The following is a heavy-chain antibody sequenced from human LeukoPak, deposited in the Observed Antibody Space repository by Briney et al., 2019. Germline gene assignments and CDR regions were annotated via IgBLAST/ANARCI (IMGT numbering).Heavy chain of an antibody. Sequence: SETLSLTCAVSGYSISSGYYWGWIRQPPGKGLEWIGSIYHSGSTYYNPSLKSRVTMSVDTSKNQFSLKLSSVTAADTAVYYCARDFSKYYDFWSGYSNYYYYMDVWGKGTTVTVSS. V-gene: IGHV4-38-2*02. CDR1: GYSISSGYY. CDR2: IYHSGST. CDR3: ARDFSKYYDFWSGYSNYYYYMDV. J-gene: IGHJ6*03. D-gene: IGHD3-3*01.